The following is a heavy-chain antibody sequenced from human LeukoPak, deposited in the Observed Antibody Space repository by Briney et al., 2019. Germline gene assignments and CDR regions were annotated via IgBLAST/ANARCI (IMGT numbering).Heavy chain of an antibody. CDR3: AKYYEKSLDY. CDR2: FSGRTTNT. J-gene: IGHJ4*02. V-gene: IGHV3-23*01. Sequence: PGGSLRLSCAASGFTFSSYTMGWVRQAPGKGLEWVSAFSGRTTNTYYADSVKGRFTISRDNSKNTLYLQLNSPTAGDTAVYYCAKYYEKSLDYWGQGTLVTVSS. D-gene: IGHD3-22*01. CDR1: GFTFSSYT.